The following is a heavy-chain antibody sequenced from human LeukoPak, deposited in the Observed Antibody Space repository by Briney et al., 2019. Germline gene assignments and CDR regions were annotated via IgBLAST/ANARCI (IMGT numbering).Heavy chain of an antibody. J-gene: IGHJ4*02. CDR2: ISYDGSNK. CDR1: GFTFSSYG. D-gene: IGHD3-10*01. Sequence: PGRSLRLSCAASGFTFSSYGMHWVRQAPGKGLEWVAVISYDGSNKYYADSVKGRFTISRDNSKNTLYLQMNSLRAEDTAVYHCARGLDSSGGGYYFDYWGQGTLVTVSS. V-gene: IGHV3-30*03. CDR3: ARGLDSSGGGYYFDY.